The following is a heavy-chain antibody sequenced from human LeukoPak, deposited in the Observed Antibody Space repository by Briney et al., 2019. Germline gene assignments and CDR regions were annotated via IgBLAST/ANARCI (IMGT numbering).Heavy chain of an antibody. V-gene: IGHV1-2*02. CDR1: GYTFTGYY. J-gene: IGHJ4*02. D-gene: IGHD3-3*01. Sequence: ASVKVSCKACGYTFTGYYMHWVRQAPGQGLEGMGWINPNSGGTNYAQKFQGRVTMTRDTSISTAYMELSRLRSDDTAVYYCARDASDIGSGYFDYWGQGTLVTVSS. CDR2: INPNSGGT. CDR3: ARDASDIGSGYFDY.